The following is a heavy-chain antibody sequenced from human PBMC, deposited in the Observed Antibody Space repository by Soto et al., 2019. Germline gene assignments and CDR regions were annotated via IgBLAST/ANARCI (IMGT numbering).Heavy chain of an antibody. Sequence: EVQLVESGGGLVKPGGSLRLSCAASGFTFSSYSMNWVRQAPGKGLEWVSSISSSSSYIYYADSVKGRFTISRDNAKNSLYLQMNRLRAEDTAVYYCARDPDYGDPGDYYYYGMDVWGQGTTVTVSS. CDR2: ISSSSSYI. D-gene: IGHD4-17*01. CDR3: ARDPDYGDPGDYYYYGMDV. V-gene: IGHV3-21*01. J-gene: IGHJ6*02. CDR1: GFTFSSYS.